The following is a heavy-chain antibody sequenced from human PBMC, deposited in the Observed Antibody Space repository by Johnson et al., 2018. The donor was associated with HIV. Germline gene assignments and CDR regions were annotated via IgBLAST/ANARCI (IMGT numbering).Heavy chain of an antibody. CDR1: GFTFDDYA. V-gene: IGHV3-20*04. Sequence: VQLVESGGDVVQPGRSLRLSCAASGFTFDDYAMHWVRQTPGKGLEWVSAINWNAGRTGYTDSVKGRFTICRDNAKNSLYVEMNRLRAEDTAFYYCARAGGAVRVNGVDRWGQGTMVTVSS. CDR2: INWNAGRT. CDR3: ARAGGAVRVNGVDR. J-gene: IGHJ3*02. D-gene: IGHD6-19*01.